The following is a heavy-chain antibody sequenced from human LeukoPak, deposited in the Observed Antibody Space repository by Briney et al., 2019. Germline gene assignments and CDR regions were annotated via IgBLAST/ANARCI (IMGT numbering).Heavy chain of an antibody. CDR1: GFTFSSYA. CDR2: ISYDGSNK. CDR3: ARDYTVRYYFDY. Sequence: GGSLRLSCAASGFTFSSYAVHWVRQAPGKGLEWVAVISYDGSNKYYADSVKGRFTISRDNSKNTLYLQMNSLRAEDTAVYYCARDYTVRYYFDYWGQGTLVTVSS. J-gene: IGHJ4*02. V-gene: IGHV3-30-3*01. D-gene: IGHD3-16*01.